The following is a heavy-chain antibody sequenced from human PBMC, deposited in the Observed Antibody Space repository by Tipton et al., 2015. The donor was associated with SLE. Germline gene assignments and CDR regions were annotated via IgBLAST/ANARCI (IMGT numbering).Heavy chain of an antibody. V-gene: IGHV4-34*01. Sequence: TLSLTCDVYGGSFSEEYWSWIRQPPGKGLEWIGEINHGASRNYNPSFMSRVTISLDSSKNHFSLDLRSVTAADTALYFCVSDSVGITRGDAFDIWGQGTMVTVSS. CDR1: GGSFSEEY. J-gene: IGHJ3*02. D-gene: IGHD3-22*01. CDR3: VSDSVGITRGDAFDI. CDR2: INHGASR.